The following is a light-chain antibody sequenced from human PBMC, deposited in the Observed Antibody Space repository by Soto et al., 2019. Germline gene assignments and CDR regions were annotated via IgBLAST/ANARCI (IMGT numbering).Light chain of an antibody. CDR1: SSDIGSYDL. Sequence: QSALTQPASVSGSPGQSITISCTGTSSDIGSYDLVSWYQQHPGTAPKLIIYEVTKRPSGVSTRFSGSKSGNTASLTISGLQAVDEADYYCCSFAAFTYVFGTGTKVTV. CDR3: CSFAAFTYV. V-gene: IGLV2-23*02. CDR2: EVT. J-gene: IGLJ1*01.